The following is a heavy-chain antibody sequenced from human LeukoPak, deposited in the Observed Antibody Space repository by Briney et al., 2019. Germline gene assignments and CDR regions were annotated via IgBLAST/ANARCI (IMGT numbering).Heavy chain of an antibody. CDR3: ATDSPETAAFDY. CDR2: IVGSSSNI. D-gene: IGHD1-1*01. J-gene: IGHJ4*02. V-gene: IGHV3-48*04. Sequence: GGSLRLSCAASEFTFSSYAMSWVRQAPGKGLEWVSYIVGSSSNIYYADSVKGRFTISRDNAKNSLYLQMDSLRAEDTAVYYCATDSPETAAFDYWGQGTLVTVSS. CDR1: EFTFSSYA.